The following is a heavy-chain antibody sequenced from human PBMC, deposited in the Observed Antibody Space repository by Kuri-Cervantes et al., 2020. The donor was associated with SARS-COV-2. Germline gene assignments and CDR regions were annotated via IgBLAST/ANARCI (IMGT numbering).Heavy chain of an antibody. D-gene: IGHD3-22*01. CDR3: ARGDSSGYYRTTFHL. CDR2: IYSIGRT. CDR1: GGSFSGYY. J-gene: IGHJ3*01. Sequence: GSLRLSCAVYGGSFSGYYWNWIRQPAGKGLEWIGRIYSIGRTDYNPSLKTRVTISVDTSKSQFSLRLTSVTAADTALYYCARGDSSGYYRTTFHLWGQGTMVTVSS. V-gene: IGHV4-59*10.